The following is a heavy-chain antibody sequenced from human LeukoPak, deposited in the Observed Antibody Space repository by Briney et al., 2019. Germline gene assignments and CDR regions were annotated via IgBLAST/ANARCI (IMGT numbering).Heavy chain of an antibody. V-gene: IGHV3-9*01. CDR1: GFTFSSYW. CDR3: AKAGCSSTTCYANC. D-gene: IGHD2-2*01. CDR2: ISWNSGSI. Sequence: GGSLRLSCAASGFTFSSYWMHWVRQAPGKGLEWVSGISWNSGSIDYADSVKGRFTIPRDNARNSLYLQMNSLRAEDTALYYCAKAGCSSTTCYANCWGQGTLVTVSS. J-gene: IGHJ4*02.